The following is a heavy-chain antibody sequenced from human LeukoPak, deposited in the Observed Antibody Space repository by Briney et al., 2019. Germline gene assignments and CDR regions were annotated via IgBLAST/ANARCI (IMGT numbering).Heavy chain of an antibody. V-gene: IGHV3-21*01. Sequence: GGSLRLSCAASGFPFSSYKMDWVRQAPGKGLEGVSSISSTSSYIYYADSVKGRFTISRDNAKNSLYLQMNSLRAEDTAVYYCAREIATADSRLFDYWGQGTLVTVSS. CDR3: AREIATADSRLFDY. CDR2: ISSTSSYI. CDR1: GFPFSSYK. J-gene: IGHJ4*02. D-gene: IGHD6-13*01.